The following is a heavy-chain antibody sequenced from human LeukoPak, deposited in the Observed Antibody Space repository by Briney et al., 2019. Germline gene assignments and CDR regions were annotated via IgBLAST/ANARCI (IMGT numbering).Heavy chain of an antibody. CDR2: ISASGNYI. V-gene: IGHV3-21*01. J-gene: IGHJ4*02. CDR3: ARFGYGSSMSCYAV. D-gene: IGHD2-2*01. Sequence: GGSLRLSCAPSGFTFSSYTMKWVRQAPGKGLEWVSSISASGNYIYYADSVKGRFTISRDSAKSSLYLQMNSLRAEETAVYYCARFGYGSSMSCYAVWGQGTRVSVSS. CDR1: GFTFSSYT.